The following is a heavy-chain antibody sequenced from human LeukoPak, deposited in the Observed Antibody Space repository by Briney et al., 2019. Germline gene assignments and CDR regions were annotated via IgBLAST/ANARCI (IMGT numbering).Heavy chain of an antibody. D-gene: IGHD3-22*01. J-gene: IGHJ4*02. Sequence: SETLSLTCTVSGGSLTGTYYYWGWVRQPPGKGLEWIGSISYSGAGYYNPFLKSRVTISVDTSKNLFSLKLSSVTAADTAVHYCARHNYDGSYYFDSWGQGTLVTVSS. CDR2: ISYSGAG. CDR3: ARHNYDGSYYFDS. V-gene: IGHV4-39*01. CDR1: GGSLTGTYYY.